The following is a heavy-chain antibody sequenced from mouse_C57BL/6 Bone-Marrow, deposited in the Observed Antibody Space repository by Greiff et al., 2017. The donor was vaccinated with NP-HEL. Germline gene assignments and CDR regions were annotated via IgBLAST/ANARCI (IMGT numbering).Heavy chain of an antibody. V-gene: IGHV1-74*01. J-gene: IGHJ1*03. CDR2: IHPSDSDT. Sequence: QVQLQQPGAELVKPGASVKVSCKASGYTFTSYWMHWVKQRPGQGLEWIGRIHPSDSDTNYNQKFKGKATLTVAKSSSTAYLQLSSLTSEDSAVYYCAIRFITTVVGGWYFDVWGTGTTVTVSS. CDR3: AIRFITTVVGGWYFDV. D-gene: IGHD1-1*01. CDR1: GYTFTSYW.